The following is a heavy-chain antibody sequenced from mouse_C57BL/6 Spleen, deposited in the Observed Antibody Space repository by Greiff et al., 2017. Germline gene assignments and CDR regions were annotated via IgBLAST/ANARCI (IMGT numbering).Heavy chain of an antibody. CDR1: GYAFSSYW. D-gene: IGHD1-1*01. CDR2: IYPGDGDT. J-gene: IGHJ2*01. V-gene: IGHV1-80*01. CDR3: AREGTTVVVDY. Sequence: QVQLQQSGAELVKPGASVKISCKASGYAFSSYWMHWVKQRPGKGLEWIGQIYPGDGDTNYNGKFKGKATLTADKSSSTAYMQLSSLTSEDSAVYFCAREGTTVVVDYWGQGTTLTVSS.